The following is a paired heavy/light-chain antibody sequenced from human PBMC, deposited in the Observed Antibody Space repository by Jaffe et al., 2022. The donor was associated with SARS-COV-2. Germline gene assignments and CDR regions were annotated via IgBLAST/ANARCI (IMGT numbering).Heavy chain of an antibody. CDR2: IFHSGST. D-gene: IGHD6-13*01. V-gene: IGHV4-4*02. J-gene: IGHJ3*02. CDR1: GGSINSSNW. CDR3: VRITAAGDAFDI. Sequence: QVQLQESGPGLVKPSGTLSLTCAVSGGSINSSNWWSWVRQSPGKGLEWIGEIFHSGSTNYNPSLKSRVTLSVDKSKNRLSLKMSSVTAADTAVYFCVRITAAGDAFDIWGQGTMVTVSS.
Light chain of an antibody. J-gene: IGLJ3*02. V-gene: IGLV3-19*01. CDR2: GKN. Sequence: SSELTQDPAVSVALGQTVRITCQGDSLRSYSASWYQQKPGQAPTLVIYGKNYRPSGIPDRFAGSSSGNTASLTITGAQAEDEADYYCNSRDSSGSHLVFGGGTKLTVL. CDR3: NSRDSSGSHLV. CDR1: SLRSYS.